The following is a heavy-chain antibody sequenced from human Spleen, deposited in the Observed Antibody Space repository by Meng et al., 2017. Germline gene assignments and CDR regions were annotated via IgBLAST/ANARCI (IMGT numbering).Heavy chain of an antibody. Sequence: GESLKISCAASGFTFSDFAMNWVRQAPGKGLEWVSTISGSGSNIYYEGSVKGRFTVSRDNSKNTLYLQMNSLRAEDTAVYYCARKVGPDYWGQGTLVTVSS. J-gene: IGHJ4*02. CDR1: GFTFSDFA. D-gene: IGHD1-26*01. V-gene: IGHV3-23*01. CDR2: ISGSGSNI. CDR3: ARKVGPDY.